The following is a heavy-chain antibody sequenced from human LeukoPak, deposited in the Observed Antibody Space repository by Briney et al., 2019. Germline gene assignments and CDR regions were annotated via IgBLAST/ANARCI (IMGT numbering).Heavy chain of an antibody. CDR2: IGTAGDT. CDR3: ARVRTTVKYYYYYYYMDV. D-gene: IGHD4-17*01. Sequence: GGSLRLSCAASGFTFSSYDMHWVRQATGKGLEWVSAIGTAGDTYYPGSVKGRFTISRDNAKNSLYLQMNSLRAEDTAVYYCARVRTTVKYYYYYYYMDVWGKGTTVTISS. V-gene: IGHV3-13*01. CDR1: GFTFSSYD. J-gene: IGHJ6*03.